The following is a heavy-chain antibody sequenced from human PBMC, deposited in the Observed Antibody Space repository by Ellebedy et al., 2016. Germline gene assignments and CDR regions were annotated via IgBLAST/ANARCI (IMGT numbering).Heavy chain of an antibody. CDR2: INHSGST. V-gene: IGHV4-34*01. J-gene: IGHJ6*03. D-gene: IGHD2-2*01. CDR3: ARDGGLGIVVVPAASYYYMDV. CDR1: GGSFSGYY. Sequence: SETLSLXXAVYGGSFSGYYWSWIRQPPGKGLEWIGEINHSGSTNYNPSLKSRVTISVDTSKNQFSLKLSSVTAADTAVYYCARDGGLGIVVVPAASYYYMDVWGKGTTVTVSS.